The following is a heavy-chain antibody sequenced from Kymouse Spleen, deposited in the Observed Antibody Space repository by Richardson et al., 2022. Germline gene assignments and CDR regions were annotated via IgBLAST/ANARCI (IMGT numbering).Heavy chain of an antibody. V-gene: IGHV3-15*01. D-gene: IGHD3-9*01. CDR2: IKSKTDGGTT. J-gene: IGHJ4*02. CDR3: TRGYFAWNYFDY. Sequence: EVQLVESGGGLVKPGGSLRLSCAASGFTFSNAWMSWVRQAPGKGLEWVGRIKSKTDGGTTDYAAPVKGRFTISRDDSKNTLYLQMNSLKTEDTAVYYCTRGYFAWNYFDYWGQGTLVTVSS. CDR1: GFTFSNAW.